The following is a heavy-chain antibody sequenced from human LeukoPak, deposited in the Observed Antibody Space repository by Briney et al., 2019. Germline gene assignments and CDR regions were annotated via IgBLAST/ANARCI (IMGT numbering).Heavy chain of an antibody. CDR1: GFTVSGNY. V-gene: IGHV3-53*01. D-gene: IGHD6-13*01. Sequence: PGGSLRLSCAASGFTVSGNYMSWVRQAPGKGLEWVSVIYSAGITYYADSVKGRFTISRDNFKNTLYLQMDSLRAEDTAVYYCARSTGYSSTWYVWFDPLGQGTLVTVSS. J-gene: IGHJ5*02. CDR3: ARSTGYSSTWYVWFDP. CDR2: IYSAGIT.